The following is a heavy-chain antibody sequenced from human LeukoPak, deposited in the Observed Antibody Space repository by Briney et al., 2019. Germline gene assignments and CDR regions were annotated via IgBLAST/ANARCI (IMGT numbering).Heavy chain of an antibody. V-gene: IGHV3-53*01. CDR3: ASGSGSYRTPYYYMDV. CDR2: IYSGGST. Sequence: HTGGSLRLSCAASGFTVSSNYMSWVRQAPGKGLERVSVIYSGGSTYYADSVKGRFTISRDNSKNTLYLQMNSLRAEDTAVYYCASGSGSYRTPYYYMDVWGTGTTVTVSS. D-gene: IGHD3-10*01. CDR1: GFTVSSNY. J-gene: IGHJ6*03.